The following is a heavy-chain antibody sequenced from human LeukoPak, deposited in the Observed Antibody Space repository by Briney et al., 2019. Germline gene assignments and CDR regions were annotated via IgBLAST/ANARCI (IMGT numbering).Heavy chain of an antibody. J-gene: IGHJ4*02. V-gene: IGHV3-21*05. Sequence: PGGSLRLSCAASGFTFSSYEMNWVRQAPGKGLEWVSYISSNSRYIYYADSMRGRFTISRDNAKNSLYLQMNSLKPEDTAVYYCSRVAEAAAFDSWGQGTLVTVSS. CDR1: GFTFSSYE. CDR2: ISSNSRYI. D-gene: IGHD6-13*01. CDR3: SRVAEAAAFDS.